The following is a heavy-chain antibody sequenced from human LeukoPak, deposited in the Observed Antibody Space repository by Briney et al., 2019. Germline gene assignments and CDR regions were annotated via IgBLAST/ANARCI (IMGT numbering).Heavy chain of an antibody. D-gene: IGHD3-10*01. CDR1: VFTFRSYS. CDR3: ARESMVRGDL. J-gene: IGHJ4*02. V-gene: IGHV3-21*01. Sequence: GVSLTLSCAASVFTFRSYSMNWVRRAPGKGLEWVSSISSSSSYILYGVPVKGRFTISRDNVKNSLYLQMNSLRADDTAVYYCARESMVRGDLCGQGTLVTVTS. CDR2: ISSSSSYI.